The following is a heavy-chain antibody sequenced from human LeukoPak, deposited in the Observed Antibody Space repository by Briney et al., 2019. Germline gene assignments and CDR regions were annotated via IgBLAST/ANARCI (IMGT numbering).Heavy chain of an antibody. CDR1: GFTVSSNY. CDR2: IYVSGTT. V-gene: IGHV3-53*01. CDR3: GRHAYGGSPPLS. D-gene: IGHD3-10*01. J-gene: IGHJ4*02. Sequence: AGGSLRLSCAASGFTVSSNYMSWVRQAPGKRLEWLAFIYVSGTTFYAASVKGRFTISRDNAKNTVYLQMNNLRAEDTALYYCGRHAYGGSPPLSWGQGALVTVSS.